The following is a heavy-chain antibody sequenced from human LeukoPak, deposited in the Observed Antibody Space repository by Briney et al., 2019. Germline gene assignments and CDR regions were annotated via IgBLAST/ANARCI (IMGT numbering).Heavy chain of an antibody. J-gene: IGHJ3*02. Sequence: GGSLRLSCAASGFTFSSYSMNWIRQAPGEGLEWVSSISSSSGYIYYADSVKGRFTISRDNAQNSLFLQMNSLRAEDTAVYYCARGYYYDSSLYFCAFDIWGQGTMVTVSS. CDR1: GFTFSSYS. V-gene: IGHV3-21*01. CDR3: ARGYYYDSSLYFCAFDI. D-gene: IGHD3-22*01. CDR2: ISSSSGYI.